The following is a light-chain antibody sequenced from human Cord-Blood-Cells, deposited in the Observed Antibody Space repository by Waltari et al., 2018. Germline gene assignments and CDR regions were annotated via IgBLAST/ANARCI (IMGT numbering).Light chain of an antibody. CDR2: EVS. CDR3: CSYAGSSWV. CDR1: SSDVGSYNL. Sequence: QSALTQPASVSGPPGQSITIPCTGTSSDVGSYNLVSWYQQHPGKAPKLMIYEVSKRPSGVSNRFSGPKSGNTASLTISGLQAEDEADYYCCSYAGSSWVFGGGTKLTVL. V-gene: IGLV2-23*02. J-gene: IGLJ3*02.